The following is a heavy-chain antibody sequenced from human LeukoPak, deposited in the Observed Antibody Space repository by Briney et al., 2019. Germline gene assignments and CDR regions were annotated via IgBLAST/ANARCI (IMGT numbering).Heavy chain of an antibody. V-gene: IGHV5-51*01. CDR1: GYSFTSYW. D-gene: IGHD4-17*01. CDR2: IYPGDSDT. J-gene: IGHJ6*03. CDR3: ARQGADYGDYEEYYYYYMDV. Sequence: GESLKISCKGSGYSFTSYWIGWVRQMPGKGLEWMGIIYPGDSDTRYSPSFQGQVTISADKSISTAYLQWSSLKASDTAMYYCARQGADYGDYEEYYYYYMDVWGKGTTVTASS.